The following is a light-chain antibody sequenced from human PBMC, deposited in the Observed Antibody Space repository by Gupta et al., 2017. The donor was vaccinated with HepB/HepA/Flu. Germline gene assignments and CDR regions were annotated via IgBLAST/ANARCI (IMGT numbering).Light chain of an antibody. CDR2: AAS. CDR3: QQSYSTCA. Sequence: DIHMTQSPSSLSASVGDRVTITCRASQSIRSYLNWYQQKPGQAPKLIIDAASRGKSGGSSGFSGGGDLKDFTHTSSRRQYEACAHYYLQQSYSTCAFGQGTKLEIK. J-gene: IGKJ2*01. CDR1: QSIRSY. V-gene: IGKV1-39*01.